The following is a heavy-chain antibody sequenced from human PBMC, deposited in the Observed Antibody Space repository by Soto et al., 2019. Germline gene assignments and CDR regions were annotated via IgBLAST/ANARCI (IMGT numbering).Heavy chain of an antibody. CDR2: IGQDGSAT. Sequence: EVQLVESGGDLVQPGGSLRLSCAASGFPFSSYLMGWVRQAPGKGLEWVANIGQDGSATYYMGSVKGRFTISRDNAKNSLYLQMDSLRVEDTAIYYCSRDICGRTTGCANWGQGNLVIVSS. CDR3: SRDICGRTTGCAN. V-gene: IGHV3-7*01. J-gene: IGHJ4*02. CDR1: GFPFSSYL. D-gene: IGHD3-9*01.